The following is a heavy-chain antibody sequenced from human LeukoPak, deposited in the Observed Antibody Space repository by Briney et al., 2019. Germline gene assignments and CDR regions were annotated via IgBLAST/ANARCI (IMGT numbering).Heavy chain of an antibody. V-gene: IGHV3-30-3*01. Sequence: GGSLRLSCAASGFTFSSYAMHWVRQAPGKGLEWVAVISYDGSNKYYADSVKGRFTISRDNSKNTLYLQMNSLRAEDTAVYYCARDWLAAAGPRWFDPWGQGTLVTVSS. CDR1: GFTFSSYA. CDR2: ISYDGSNK. J-gene: IGHJ5*02. CDR3: ARDWLAAAGPRWFDP. D-gene: IGHD6-13*01.